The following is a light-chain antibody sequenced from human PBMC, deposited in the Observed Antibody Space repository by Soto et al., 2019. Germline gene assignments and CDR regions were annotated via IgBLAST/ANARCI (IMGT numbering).Light chain of an antibody. CDR1: QSVSNSY. V-gene: IGKV3-20*01. J-gene: IGKJ2*01. CDR2: GAS. CDR3: QQYGSSPLYT. Sequence: EIVLTQSPGTLSLSPGGRATLSCRASQSVSNSYLAWYQQKPGQAPRLLIYGASGRATGIPDRFSGSGSGTAFTLTISRLEPEDFAVYYCQQYGSSPLYTFGQGTKLEIK.